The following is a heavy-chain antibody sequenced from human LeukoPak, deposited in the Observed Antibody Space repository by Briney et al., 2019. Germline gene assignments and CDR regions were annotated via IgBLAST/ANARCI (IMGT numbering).Heavy chain of an antibody. CDR3: ARVFVGATTAFDY. V-gene: IGHV1-69*04. CDR2: IIPILGIA. D-gene: IGHD1-26*01. CDR1: GYTFTGYY. J-gene: IGHJ4*02. Sequence: SVKVSCKASGYTFTGYYMHWVRQAPGQGLEWMGRIIPILGIANYAQKFQGRVTITADKSTSTAYMELSSLRSEDTAVYYCARVFVGATTAFDYWGQGTLVTVSS.